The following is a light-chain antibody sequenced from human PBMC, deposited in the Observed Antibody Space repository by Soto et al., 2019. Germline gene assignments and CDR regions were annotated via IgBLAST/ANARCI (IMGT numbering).Light chain of an antibody. CDR3: QHYNSYSRT. Sequence: DIQMTQSPSTLSASIGDRVTITCRASQSIDSWLAWSQQKPGKAPKLLIYKASSLQTGVPSRFSGSGSGTEFTLTISSLQPDDFATDYCQHYNSYSRTFGQGTKVEVK. CDR1: QSIDSW. V-gene: IGKV1-5*03. J-gene: IGKJ1*01. CDR2: KAS.